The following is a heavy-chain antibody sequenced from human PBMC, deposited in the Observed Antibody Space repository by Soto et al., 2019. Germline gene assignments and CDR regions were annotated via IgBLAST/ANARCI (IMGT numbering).Heavy chain of an antibody. J-gene: IGHJ6*02. V-gene: IGHV5-51*01. CDR1: GYSFTTYW. Sequence: GESLKISCESHGYSFTTYWVTWVRQKPGKGLEWVGSFHPGESDTRYSPLFRGQVTISADRSLTTASLQWSSLQVPDTALYYCARHENTYYNFYDMDLWGQGTTVTVSS. CDR3: ARHENTYYNFYDMDL. CDR2: FHPGESDT.